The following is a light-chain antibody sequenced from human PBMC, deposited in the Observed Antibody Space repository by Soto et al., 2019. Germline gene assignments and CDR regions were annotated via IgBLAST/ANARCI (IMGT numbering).Light chain of an antibody. J-gene: IGKJ4*01. CDR3: QQYNSMLS. CDR2: DAS. Sequence: DLQMTQSPSSLSASVGDRVTIACQSSHDVSRNLNWFQQKPGEAPKLLIYDASNLERGVPSRFSASGSWTDFTFTISSLQPEDVATYYCQQYNSMLSFGGGTEIELK. V-gene: IGKV1-33*01. CDR1: HDVSRN.